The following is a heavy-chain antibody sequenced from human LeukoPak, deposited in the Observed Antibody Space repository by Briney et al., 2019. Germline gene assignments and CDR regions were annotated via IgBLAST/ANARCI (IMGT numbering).Heavy chain of an antibody. J-gene: IGHJ4*02. Sequence: GGSLRLSCAASGFTFDSYAMSWVRQAPGKGLEWVSGISESGYTVYADSVKGRFTISRDNSRNTLFLQMNSLRAEDTAVYYCARGYGGNSADYWGQGTLVTVSS. CDR3: ARGYGGNSADY. CDR1: GFTFDSYA. CDR2: ISESGYT. D-gene: IGHD4-23*01. V-gene: IGHV3-23*01.